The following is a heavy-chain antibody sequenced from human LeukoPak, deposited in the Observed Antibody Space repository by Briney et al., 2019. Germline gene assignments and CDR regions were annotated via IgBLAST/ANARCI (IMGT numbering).Heavy chain of an antibody. CDR1: GGTFSSYA. J-gene: IGHJ3*02. CDR2: IIPIFGTA. CDR3: ARPLRATIAVAHDAFDI. Sequence: SVKVFCKASGGTFSSYAISWVRQAPGQGLEWMGRIIPIFGTANYAQKFQGRVTITTDESTSTAYMELSSLRSEDTAVYYCARPLRATIAVAHDAFDIWGQGTMVTVSS. D-gene: IGHD6-19*01. V-gene: IGHV1-69*05.